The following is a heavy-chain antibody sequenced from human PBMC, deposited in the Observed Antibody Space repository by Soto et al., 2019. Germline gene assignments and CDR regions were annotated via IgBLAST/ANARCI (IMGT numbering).Heavy chain of an antibody. CDR3: ARHGSDFWSGSPTKSYYYYYYYMDV. CDR1: GYSFTSYW. J-gene: IGHJ6*03. Sequence: PGESLKISCKGSGYSFTSYWIGWVRQMPGKGLEWMGIIYPGDSDTRYSPSFQGQVTISADKSISTAYLQWSSLKASDTAMYYCARHGSDFWSGSPTKSYYYYYYYMDVWGKGTTVTVSS. CDR2: IYPGDSDT. D-gene: IGHD3-3*01. V-gene: IGHV5-51*01.